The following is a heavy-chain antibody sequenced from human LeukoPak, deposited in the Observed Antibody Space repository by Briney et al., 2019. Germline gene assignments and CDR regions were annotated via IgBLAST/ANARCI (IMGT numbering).Heavy chain of an antibody. Sequence: PGGSLRLSCAGSGVTFSGYSMNWVRQAPGKGLEWVSAITATGLHIYYADSVKGRFTISRDNAKNSLYLQMNSLRVEDTALYYCARARFLEWSPDYWGQGTLVTVSS. CDR1: GVTFSGYS. J-gene: IGHJ4*02. D-gene: IGHD3-3*01. V-gene: IGHV3-21*01. CDR3: ARARFLEWSPDY. CDR2: ITATGLHI.